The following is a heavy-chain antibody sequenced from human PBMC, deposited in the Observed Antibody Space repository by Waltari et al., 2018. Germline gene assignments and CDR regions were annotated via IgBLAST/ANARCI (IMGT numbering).Heavy chain of an antibody. D-gene: IGHD6-13*01. V-gene: IGHV3-23*01. J-gene: IGHJ4*02. Sequence: EVQLLESGGGLVQPGGSLRLSCAAYGFTFSSYAMSWVRQAPGKGLEWVSGISGSGGSTYYADSVKCRFTISRDNSKNTLYLQMNSLRAEDTAVYYCAKDGQYSSSWANPYYVDYWGQGTLVTVSS. CDR2: ISGSGGST. CDR1: GFTFSSYA. CDR3: AKDGQYSSSWANPYYVDY.